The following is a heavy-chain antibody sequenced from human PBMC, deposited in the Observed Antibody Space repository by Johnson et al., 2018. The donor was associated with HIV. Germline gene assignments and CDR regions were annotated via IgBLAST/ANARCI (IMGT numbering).Heavy chain of an antibody. J-gene: IGHJ3*02. D-gene: IGHD1-26*01. V-gene: IGHV3-30*02. CDR1: GFIFSSYG. CDR3: AKDFWPVGARGAFDI. Sequence: QVQLVESGGGVVQPGRSRRLSCAASGFIFSSYGMHWVRQAPGKGLEWVAFIRYDGSNKYYAESVQGRFNISRDNPKNTLYLQMNSLRAEDTAVYYCAKDFWPVGARGAFDIWGQGTMVTVSS. CDR2: IRYDGSNK.